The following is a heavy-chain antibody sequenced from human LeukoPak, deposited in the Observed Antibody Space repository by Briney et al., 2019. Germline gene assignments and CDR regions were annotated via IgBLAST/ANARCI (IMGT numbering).Heavy chain of an antibody. D-gene: IGHD3-22*01. Sequence: PGGSLRLSCAAPGFTFSSYWMHWVRQAPGKGLVWVSRIKSDGSTNYADSVKGRFTISRDNAKNTVSLQMNSLRAEDTGVYYCARAPSEIGGYYPEYFRPWGQGTLVTVSS. CDR2: IKSDGST. V-gene: IGHV3-74*01. J-gene: IGHJ1*01. CDR3: ARAPSEIGGYYPEYFRP. CDR1: GFTFSSYW.